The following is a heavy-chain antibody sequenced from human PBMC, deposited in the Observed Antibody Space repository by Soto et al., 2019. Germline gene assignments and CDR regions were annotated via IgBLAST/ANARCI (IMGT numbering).Heavy chain of an antibody. Sequence: PSETLSLTCAVHGRSFSGSYWRWIRLRPGNGLDWIGVCNHRGSTNYYPSLKSRVTISVDTSKNQFSLKLSSVTAADTAVYYCASEGGSYDSGGYLIRGAFDIWGQGTMVT. CDR3: ASEGGSYDSGGYLIRGAFDI. V-gene: IGHV4-34*01. CDR1: GRSFSGSY. CDR2: CNHRGST. J-gene: IGHJ3*02. D-gene: IGHD3-22*01.